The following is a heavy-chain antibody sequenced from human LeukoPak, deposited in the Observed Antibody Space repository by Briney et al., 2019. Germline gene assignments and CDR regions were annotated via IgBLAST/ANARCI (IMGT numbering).Heavy chain of an antibody. CDR3: ARVRTMVRGVMSYYYYMDV. D-gene: IGHD3-10*01. J-gene: IGHJ6*03. CDR2: INHSGGT. Sequence: SETLSLTCAVYGGSFSGYYWSWIRQPPGKGLEWIGEINHSGGTKYNLSLKSRVTISVDTSKNQFSLKLSSVTAADTAVYYCARVRTMVRGVMSYYYYMDVWGKGTTVTISS. CDR1: GGSFSGYY. V-gene: IGHV4-34*01.